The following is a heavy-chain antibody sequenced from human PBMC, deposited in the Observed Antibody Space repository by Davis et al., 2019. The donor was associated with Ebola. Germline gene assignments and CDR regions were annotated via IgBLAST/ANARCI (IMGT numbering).Heavy chain of an antibody. CDR2: INPNSGGT. CDR3: ARGEGTNGGT. D-gene: IGHD2-8*01. Sequence: ASVKVSCKASGYTFTSYDLNWVRQATGQGLEWMGWINPNSGGTNYAQKFQGRVTMTRDTSISTAYMELSRLRSEDTAVYYWARGEGTNGGTWGQGTLVTVSS. V-gene: IGHV1-2*02. J-gene: IGHJ5*02. CDR1: GYTFTSYD.